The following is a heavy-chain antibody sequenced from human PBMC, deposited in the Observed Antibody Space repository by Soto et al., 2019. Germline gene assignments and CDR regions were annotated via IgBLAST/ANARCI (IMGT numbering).Heavy chain of an antibody. V-gene: IGHV4-59*08. CDR3: ASHMTDYGDYLDAFDI. J-gene: IGHJ3*02. CDR1: GGSISSYY. CDR2: IYYSGST. D-gene: IGHD4-17*01. Sequence: QVQLQESDPGLVKPSETLSLTCTVSGGSISSYYWSWIRQPPGKGLEWIGYIYYSGSTNYNPSLKSRVTISVDTSKNQSSLKLSSVTAADTAVYYCASHMTDYGDYLDAFDIWGHGTMVTVSS.